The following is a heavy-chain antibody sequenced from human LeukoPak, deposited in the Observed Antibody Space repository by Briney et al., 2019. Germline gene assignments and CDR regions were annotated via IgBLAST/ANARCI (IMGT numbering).Heavy chain of an antibody. J-gene: IGHJ6*02. D-gene: IGHD6-13*01. CDR3: ARGGYSSSWYEFGYYGMDV. V-gene: IGHV3-23*01. CDR1: GFTISSYA. CDR2: ISGSGGST. Sequence: GGSLRLSCAASGFTISSYAMSWVRQAPGKGLEWVSAISGSGGSTYYADSVKGRFTISRDNSKNTLYLQMNSLRAEDTAVYYCARGGYSSSWYEFGYYGMDVWGQGTTVTVSS.